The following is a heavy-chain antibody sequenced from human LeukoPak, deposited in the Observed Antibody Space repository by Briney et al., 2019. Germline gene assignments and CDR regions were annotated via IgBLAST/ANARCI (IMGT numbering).Heavy chain of an antibody. CDR2: IYPGDSDT. CDR1: GYSFTSYW. Sequence: GESLKISCKGSGYSFTSYWIGWVRPMPGKGLEWMGIIYPGDSDTRYSPSFQGQVTISADKSISTAYLQWSSLKASDTAMYYCARQYYYDSSGYFTDYDAFDIWGQGTMVTVSS. CDR3: ARQYYYDSSGYFTDYDAFDI. D-gene: IGHD3-22*01. J-gene: IGHJ3*02. V-gene: IGHV5-51*01.